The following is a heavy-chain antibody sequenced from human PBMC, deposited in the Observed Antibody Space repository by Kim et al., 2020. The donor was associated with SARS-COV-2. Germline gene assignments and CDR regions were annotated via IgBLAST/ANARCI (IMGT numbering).Heavy chain of an antibody. CDR2: ISSSSGYI. J-gene: IGHJ4*02. V-gene: IGHV3-21*01. CDR3: ARDLRMGSWHFDY. D-gene: IGHD3-16*01. CDR1: GFTFSSYS. Sequence: GGSLRLSCAASGFTFSSYSMNWVRQAPGKGLEWVSSISSSSGYIYYADSVKGRFTISRDNAKNSLYLQMNSLRAEDTAVYYCARDLRMGSWHFDYWGQGT.